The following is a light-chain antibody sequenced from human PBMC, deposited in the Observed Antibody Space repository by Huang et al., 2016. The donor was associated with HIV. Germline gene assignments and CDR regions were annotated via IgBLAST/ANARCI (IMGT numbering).Light chain of an antibody. Sequence: DIQMTQSPSSLSASVGDSVAITCRTSQAIGPYLNWYQQRPGKAPNLLIYGSSTVQGGVQSRFSGSGSGTEFTLTINGLQPDDFAIYYCHQTYTISSVGQGTRLDTK. CDR2: GSS. CDR1: QAIGPY. V-gene: IGKV1-39*01. J-gene: IGKJ5*01. CDR3: HQTYTISS.